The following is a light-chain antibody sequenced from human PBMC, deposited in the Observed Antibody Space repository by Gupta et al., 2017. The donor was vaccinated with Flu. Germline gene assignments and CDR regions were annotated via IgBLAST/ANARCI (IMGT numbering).Light chain of an antibody. Sequence: EIVLTQSTGTLSLSPGERATLSCRASQSVSSSYLAWYQQKPGQAPRLLIYAASSRATGIPDRFSGSESGTDFTLTVSRLEPEDFAVYYCQQDCSSPRTFGQGTKMEIK. CDR3: QQDCSSPRT. V-gene: IGKV3-20*01. CDR2: AAS. CDR1: QSVSSSY. J-gene: IGKJ2*02.